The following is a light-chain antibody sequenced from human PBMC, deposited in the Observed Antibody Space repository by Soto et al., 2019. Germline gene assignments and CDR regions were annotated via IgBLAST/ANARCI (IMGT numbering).Light chain of an antibody. V-gene: IGKV3D-15*01. CDR2: SAS. J-gene: IGKJ3*01. Sequence: EIVLTQSPATLSVSTGESATLSCRASQGVNIDFVWYQQKPGQALKLLMFSASARVTGIPARLIGGGFETEFTLTIISLQTEDCTGYYCPHYNTWPFTFGPGTNVDIK. CDR3: PHYNTWPFT. CDR1: QGVNID.